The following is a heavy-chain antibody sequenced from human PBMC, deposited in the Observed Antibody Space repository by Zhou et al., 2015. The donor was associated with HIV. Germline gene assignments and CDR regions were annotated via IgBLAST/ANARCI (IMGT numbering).Heavy chain of an antibody. J-gene: IGHJ3*01. D-gene: IGHD3-22*01. CDR2: INRRGNIT. CDR3: ARDSGYSRGHPLDF. CDR1: ELSISYSY. Sequence: VQLVESGGGLAKPGGSLRLSCAASELSISYSYMAWIRQAPGKGLQWIAYINRRGNITHYADSVRGRFTISRDTSKSTLYLQMNSLRPEDTAVYYCARDSGYSRGHPLDFWGQGTMLTVSS. V-gene: IGHV3-11*04.